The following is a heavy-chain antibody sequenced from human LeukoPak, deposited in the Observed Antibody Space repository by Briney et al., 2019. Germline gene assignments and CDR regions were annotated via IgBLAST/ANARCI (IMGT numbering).Heavy chain of an antibody. CDR1: GGSISSHY. J-gene: IGHJ6*02. D-gene: IGHD3-3*01. V-gene: IGHV4-59*11. CDR3: ARGERYYDFWSGYYTFRYGMDV. Sequence: SETLSLTCTVSGGSISSHYWSWIRQPPGKGLEWIGYIYYSGSTNYNPSLKSRVTISVDTSKNQFSLKLSSVTAADTAVYYCARGERYYDFWSGYYTFRYGMDVWGQGTTVTVSS. CDR2: IYYSGST.